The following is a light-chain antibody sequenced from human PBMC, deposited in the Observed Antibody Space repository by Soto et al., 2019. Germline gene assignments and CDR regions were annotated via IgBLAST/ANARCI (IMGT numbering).Light chain of an antibody. CDR1: QSVGSRW. V-gene: IGKV3-20*01. CDR3: QQYYSSRT. J-gene: IGKJ1*01. CDR2: GVF. Sequence: EIVLTQSPGPVSLSPAERATLSCRASQSVGSRWLAWYQQKPGQAPRVLIYGVFNRATGIPDRFSGSGSGKDFTITISRLEPEVVAVYYCQQYYSSRTFGQGTKVEMK.